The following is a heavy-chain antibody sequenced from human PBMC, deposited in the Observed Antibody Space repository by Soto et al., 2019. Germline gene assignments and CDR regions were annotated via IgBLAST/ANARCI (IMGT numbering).Heavy chain of an antibody. CDR3: ATMIRGLIYWLDP. V-gene: IGHV1-8*01. J-gene: IGHJ5*02. CDR1: GDTFSNFD. Sequence: QVQLVQSGAEVKRPGASVKVSCKASGDTFSNFDFNWVRQATGQGPEWMGWMYPNNGQTAYARTFQGRVTMTWNSSTSTAYMELSSLTSEDTAVYYCATMIRGLIYWLDPWGQGTLVTVSS. CDR2: MYPNNGQT. D-gene: IGHD3-16*01.